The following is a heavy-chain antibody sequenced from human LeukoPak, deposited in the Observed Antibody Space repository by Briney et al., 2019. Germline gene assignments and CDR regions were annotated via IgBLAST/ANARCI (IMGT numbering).Heavy chain of an antibody. CDR1: GFTFSSYG. J-gene: IGHJ4*02. V-gene: IGHV3-33*01. CDR3: ARDLTRSITMIVLDTPLGY. Sequence: GGSLRLSCAASGFTFSSYGMHWVRQAPGKGLEWVAVIWYDGSNKYYADSVKGRFTISRDNSKNTLYLQMNSLRAEDTAVYYCARDLTRSITMIVLDTPLGYWGQGTLVTVSS. D-gene: IGHD3-22*01. CDR2: IWYDGSNK.